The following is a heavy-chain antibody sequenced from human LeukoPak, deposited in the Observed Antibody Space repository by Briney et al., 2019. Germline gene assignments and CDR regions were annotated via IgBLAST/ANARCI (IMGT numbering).Heavy chain of an antibody. CDR1: GGSISSYY. Sequence: SETLSLTCTVSGGSISSYYWSWIRQPPGKGLEWIGYIYYSGSTNYNPSLKSRVTISVDTSKNQFSLKLSSVTAADTAVYYCARDTYYCSSTSCLYYYYYYMDVWGKGTTVTVSS. V-gene: IGHV4-59*01. D-gene: IGHD2-2*01. J-gene: IGHJ6*03. CDR3: ARDTYYCSSTSCLYYYYYYMDV. CDR2: IYYSGST.